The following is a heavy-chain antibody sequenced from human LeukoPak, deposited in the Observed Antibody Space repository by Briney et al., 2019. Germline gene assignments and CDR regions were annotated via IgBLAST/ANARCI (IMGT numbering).Heavy chain of an antibody. CDR2: IYYSGST. D-gene: IGHD6-19*01. Sequence: PSETRSLTCTVSGGSISSSSYYWGWIRQPPGKGLEWIGSIYYSGSTYYNPSLKCRVTISVDTSKNQFSLKLSSVTAADTAVYYCARRAVGKPFDYWGQGTLVTVSS. J-gene: IGHJ4*02. CDR3: ARRAVGKPFDY. CDR1: GGSISSSSYY. V-gene: IGHV4-39*01.